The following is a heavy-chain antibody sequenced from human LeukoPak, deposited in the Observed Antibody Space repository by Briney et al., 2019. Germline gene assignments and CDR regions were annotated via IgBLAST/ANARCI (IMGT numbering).Heavy chain of an antibody. D-gene: IGHD6-6*01. CDR2: ISSNGGST. J-gene: IGHJ3*02. Sequence: GGSLRLSCAASGFSFSNYVMHWVRQAPEKGLEYVSAISSNGGSTYYANSVKGRFTISRDNSKNTLYLQMGSLRPEDMAVYYCARVYAGSSYAAFDIWGQGTMVTVSS. V-gene: IGHV3-64*01. CDR3: ARVYAGSSYAAFDI. CDR1: GFSFSNYV.